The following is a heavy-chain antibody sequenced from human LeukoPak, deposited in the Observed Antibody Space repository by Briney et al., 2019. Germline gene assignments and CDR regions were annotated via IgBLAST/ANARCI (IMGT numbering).Heavy chain of an antibody. CDR2: INSHADST. J-gene: IGHJ4*02. CDR3: ASNLAQRVVEDH. CDR1: GFTFGIFT. Sequence: PGGSLRLSCAASGFTFGIFTMSWVRQAPGKGLEWISTINSHADSTYYADSVKGRFVISRDNSRNTLLLQMNSLRAEDTAVYYCASNLAQRVVEDHWGQGTLVTVSS. V-gene: IGHV3-23*01. D-gene: IGHD2-15*01.